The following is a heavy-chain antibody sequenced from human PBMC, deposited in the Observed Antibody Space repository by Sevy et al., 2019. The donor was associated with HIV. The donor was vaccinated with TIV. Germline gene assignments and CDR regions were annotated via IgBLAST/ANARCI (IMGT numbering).Heavy chain of an antibody. CDR2: IKSKTDGGTT. V-gene: IGHV3-15*01. CDR3: TTESTRYLVVIKGNY. D-gene: IGHD3-22*01. J-gene: IGHJ4*02. Sequence: GGSLRLSCAASGFTLSNAWMSWVRQAPGKGLEWVGRIKSKTDGGTTEYSAPVKGRFTIERDDSKNTLYLQMNSLKIADTYVYYCTTESTRYLVVIKGNYWGQGTLVTVSS. CDR1: GFTLSNAW.